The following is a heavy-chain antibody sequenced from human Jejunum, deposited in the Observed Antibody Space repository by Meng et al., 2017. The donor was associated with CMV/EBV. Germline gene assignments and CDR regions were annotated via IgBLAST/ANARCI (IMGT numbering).Heavy chain of an antibody. CDR3: ARDLIVVTGTGIDS. Sequence: GYTFTSYYIHWVRQAPGQGLEWMGLINHSGGTTNLAQKFQDRVTMTRDTSTNTVYMELKSLKSEDTAVYYCARDLIVVTGTGIDSWGQGTPVTVSS. V-gene: IGHV1-46*01. CDR1: GYTFTSYY. CDR2: INHSGGTT. D-gene: IGHD3-10*01. J-gene: IGHJ5*01.